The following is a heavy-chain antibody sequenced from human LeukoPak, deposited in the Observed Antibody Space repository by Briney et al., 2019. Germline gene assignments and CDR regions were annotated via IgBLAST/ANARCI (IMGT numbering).Heavy chain of an antibody. D-gene: IGHD3-10*01. Sequence: SETLSLTCAVYGVSFSGYYWSWIRQPPGKGLEWIGEINHSGSTNYNPSLKSRVTISVDTSKNQFSLKLSSVTAADTAVYYCARGFMVDYYYYYGMDVWGQGTTVTVSS. CDR3: ARGFMVDYYYYYGMDV. J-gene: IGHJ6*02. V-gene: IGHV4-34*01. CDR1: GVSFSGYY. CDR2: INHSGST.